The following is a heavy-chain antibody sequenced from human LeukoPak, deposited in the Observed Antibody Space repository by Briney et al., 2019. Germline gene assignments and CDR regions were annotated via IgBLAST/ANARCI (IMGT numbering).Heavy chain of an antibody. CDR1: GFTFDDYA. Sequence: GRSLRLSCAASGFTFDDYAMHWVRQAPGKGLEWVSGISWNSGSIGYADSVKGRFTISRDNAKNSLYLQMNSLRAEDTAVYYCARDPIAAAGTGYWGQGTLVTVSS. CDR3: ARDPIAAAGTGY. J-gene: IGHJ4*02. CDR2: ISWNSGSI. D-gene: IGHD6-13*01. V-gene: IGHV3-9*01.